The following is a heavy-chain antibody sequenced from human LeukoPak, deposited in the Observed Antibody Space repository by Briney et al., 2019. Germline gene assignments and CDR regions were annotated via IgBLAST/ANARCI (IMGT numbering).Heavy chain of an antibody. D-gene: IGHD7-27*01. CDR3: AKDLWGWSAFDI. Sequence: ASVKVSCKASGYTFTDYYIHWVRPAPGQGLEWMGIINPSGGSTSYAQKFQGRVTMTRDTSTSTVYMELSSLRSEDTAVYYCAKDLWGWSAFDIWGQGTMVTVSS. CDR1: GYTFTDYY. J-gene: IGHJ3*02. CDR2: INPSGGST. V-gene: IGHV1-46*01.